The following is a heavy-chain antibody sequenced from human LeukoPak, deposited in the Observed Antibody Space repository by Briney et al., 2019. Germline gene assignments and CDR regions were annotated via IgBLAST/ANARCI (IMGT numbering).Heavy chain of an antibody. V-gene: IGHV3-23*01. CDR3: AKDLTGAGYYMDV. Sequence: GGSRRLSCAASGFTFSSHALAWVRQAPGKGLEWVSAISGSGGDTFYADSVKGRFTISRDNSENTLYLQMNSLRAEDTAVYYCAKDLTGAGYYMDVWGKGTTATVSS. J-gene: IGHJ6*03. CDR1: GFTFSSHA. CDR2: ISGSGGDT. D-gene: IGHD1-20*01.